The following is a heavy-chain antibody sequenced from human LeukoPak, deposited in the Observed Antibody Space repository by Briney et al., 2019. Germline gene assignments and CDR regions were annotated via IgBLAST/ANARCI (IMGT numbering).Heavy chain of an antibody. CDR1: GYTFTSYY. D-gene: IGHD6-6*01. CDR2: INPSGGST. V-gene: IGHV1-46*01. J-gene: IGHJ3*02. Sequence: VASVKVSCKASGYTFTSYYMHWVRQAPGQGLEWMGIINPSGGSTSYAQKFQGRVTMTRDTSTSTVYMELSSLRSDDTAVYYCARGNGGSSSYSDAFDIWGQGTMVTVSS. CDR3: ARGNGGSSSYSDAFDI.